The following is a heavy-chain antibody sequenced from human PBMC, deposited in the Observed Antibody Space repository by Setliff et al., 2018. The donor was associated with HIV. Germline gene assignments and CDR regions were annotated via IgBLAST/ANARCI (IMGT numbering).Heavy chain of an antibody. D-gene: IGHD2-2*01. CDR3: ARHRDPPGTSWIFYYYYMDL. CDR1: GASISNSNSY. J-gene: IGHJ6*03. Sequence: SETLSLTCTVDGASISNSNSYWGWIRQPPGKRLEWLWSVYQSGSTSYNPYLRSRLTISVDTSKNQVYLRLSSVTAADTCVYYCARHRDPPGTSWIFYYYYMDLWGGGTTVTVSS. V-gene: IGHV4-39*01. CDR2: VYQSGST.